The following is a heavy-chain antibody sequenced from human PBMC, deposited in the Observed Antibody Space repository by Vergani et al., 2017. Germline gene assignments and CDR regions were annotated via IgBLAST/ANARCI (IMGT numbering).Heavy chain of an antibody. J-gene: IGHJ6*02. V-gene: IGHV5-51*01. CDR1: GYSFTSYW. Sequence: EVQLVQSGAEVKKPGESLKISCKGSGYSFTSYWIGWVRQMPGKGLEWMGIIYPGDSDTRYSPSFQGQVTISADKSISTAYLQWSSLKASDTARYYCAGGIPPYYYGSGGYSHGMDVWGQGTRSPSP. D-gene: IGHD3-10*01. CDR2: IYPGDSDT. CDR3: AGGIPPYYYGSGGYSHGMDV.